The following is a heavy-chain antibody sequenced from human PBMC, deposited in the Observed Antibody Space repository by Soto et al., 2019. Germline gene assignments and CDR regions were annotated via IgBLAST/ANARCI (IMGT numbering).Heavy chain of an antibody. CDR3: AGPGYSSQDY. CDR1: GFTFSSFA. J-gene: IGHJ4*02. D-gene: IGHD5-18*01. Sequence: LRLSCAASGFTFSSFALSWVRQAPGKGLEWVSAISGSGDGTDYADSVKGRFTISRDNSKNTLYLQMNSLRAEDTAVYYCAGPGYSSQDYWGQGALVTVSS. CDR2: ISGSGDGT. V-gene: IGHV3-23*01.